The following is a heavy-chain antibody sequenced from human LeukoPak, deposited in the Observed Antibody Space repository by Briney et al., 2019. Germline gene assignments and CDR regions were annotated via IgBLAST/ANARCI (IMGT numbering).Heavy chain of an antibody. J-gene: IGHJ4*02. CDR3: ARHSGWGYCSSTSCYASGGVDY. Sequence: SETLSLTCTVSGGSISSSSYYWGWIRQPPGKGLEWIGSIYYSGSTYYNPSLKSRVTISVDTSKNQFSLKLRSVTAADTAVYYCARHSGWGYCSSTSCYASGGVDYWGQGTLVTVSS. D-gene: IGHD2-2*01. V-gene: IGHV4-39*01. CDR2: IYYSGST. CDR1: GGSISSSSYY.